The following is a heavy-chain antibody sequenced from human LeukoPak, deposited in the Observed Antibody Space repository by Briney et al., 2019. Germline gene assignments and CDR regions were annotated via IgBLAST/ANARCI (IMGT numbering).Heavy chain of an antibody. CDR3: ARVHSSDWYGGGWFDP. D-gene: IGHD6-19*01. J-gene: IGHJ5*02. CDR2: IYYSGST. CDR1: GGSISSSSYY. V-gene: IGHV4-39*07. Sequence: PSETLSLTCTVSGGSISSSSYYWGWIRQPPGKGLEWIGSIYYSGSTYYNPSLKSRVTISVDTSKNQFSLKLSSVTAADTAVYYCARVHSSDWYGGGWFDPWGQGTLVTVSS.